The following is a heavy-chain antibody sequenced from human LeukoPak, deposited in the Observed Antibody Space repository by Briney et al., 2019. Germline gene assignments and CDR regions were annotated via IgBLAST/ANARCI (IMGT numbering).Heavy chain of an antibody. Sequence: GGSLRLSCAASGFTFSSYSMNWVRQAPGKGLEWVSYISSSSTIYYADSVKGRFTISRDNAKNSLYLQMNSLRAEDTAVYYCARDSYSYGRTIDYWGQGTLVTVSS. V-gene: IGHV3-48*04. CDR3: ARDSYSYGRTIDY. CDR1: GFTFSSYS. D-gene: IGHD5-18*01. J-gene: IGHJ4*02. CDR2: ISSSSTI.